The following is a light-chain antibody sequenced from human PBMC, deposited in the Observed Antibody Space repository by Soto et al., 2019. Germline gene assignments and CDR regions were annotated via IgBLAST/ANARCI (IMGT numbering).Light chain of an antibody. CDR2: GAS. V-gene: IGKV3-20*01. Sequence: EIVLTQSPGTPSLSPGDRATLSCKASQSVCTNYLASYQQKLGQAPRLLIYGASSRATGISERFSVNGSGTDFTLSISGLELEDFAVYSCPEYGSTLFTFVPGTKVDIK. J-gene: IGKJ3*01. CDR1: QSVCTNY. CDR3: PEYGSTLFT.